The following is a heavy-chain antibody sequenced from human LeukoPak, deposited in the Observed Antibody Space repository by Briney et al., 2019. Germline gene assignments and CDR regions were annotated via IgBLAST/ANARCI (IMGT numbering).Heavy chain of an antibody. Sequence: GGSLRLSCAASGFTLSSYAMSWVRQAPGKGLEWVAVISYDGSNKYYADSVKGRFTISRDNSKNTLYLQMNSLRAEDTAVYYCARPQGYYAANFDYWGQGTLVTVSS. CDR3: ARPQGYYAANFDY. D-gene: IGHD3-22*01. CDR2: ISYDGSNK. CDR1: GFTLSSYA. V-gene: IGHV3-30*04. J-gene: IGHJ4*02.